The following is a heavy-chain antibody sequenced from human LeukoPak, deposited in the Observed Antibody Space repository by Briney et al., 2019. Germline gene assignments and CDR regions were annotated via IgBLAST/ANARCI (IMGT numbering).Heavy chain of an antibody. CDR2: ISAYNGNI. J-gene: IGHJ3*02. CDR1: GYTFTSYG. V-gene: IGHV1-18*01. Sequence: GASVKVSCKASGYTFTSYGISWVRQAPGQGLEWMGWISAYNGNINYAQKLQGRVTMTTDTSTSTAYMELRSLRSDDTAVYYCARSIAARRAWGGNAFDIWGQGTMVTVSS. D-gene: IGHD6-6*01. CDR3: ARSIAARRAWGGNAFDI.